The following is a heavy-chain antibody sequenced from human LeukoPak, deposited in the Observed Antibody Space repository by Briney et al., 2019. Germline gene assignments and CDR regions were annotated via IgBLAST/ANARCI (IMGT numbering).Heavy chain of an antibody. Sequence: ASMKVSCKASGYTFTSYGISWVRQAPGQGLEWMGWISAYNGNTNYAQKLQGRVTMTTDTSTSTAYMELRSLRSDDTAVYYCARGKVVVRGVNWESWFDPWGQGTLVTVSS. CDR3: ARGKVVVRGVNWESWFDP. V-gene: IGHV1-18*01. J-gene: IGHJ5*02. CDR1: GYTFTSYG. D-gene: IGHD3-10*01. CDR2: ISAYNGNT.